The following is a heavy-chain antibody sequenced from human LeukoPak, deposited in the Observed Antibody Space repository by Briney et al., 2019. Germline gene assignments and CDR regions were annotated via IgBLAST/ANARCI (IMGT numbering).Heavy chain of an antibody. V-gene: IGHV1-18*01. Sequence: GASVKVSCKASGYTFRSYGINWVRQAPGQGLEWMGWIDPYNGNTNYAQKSQGRVTMTTDASTNTAYMELRSLRSDDTAAYYCARVIHHVYYYMDVWGKGTTVTVSS. D-gene: IGHD5-18*01. CDR3: ARVIHHVYYYMDV. J-gene: IGHJ6*03. CDR1: GYTFRSYG. CDR2: IDPYNGNT.